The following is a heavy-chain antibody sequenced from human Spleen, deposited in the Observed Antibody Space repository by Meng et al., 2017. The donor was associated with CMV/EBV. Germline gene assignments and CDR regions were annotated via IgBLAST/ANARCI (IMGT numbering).Heavy chain of an antibody. CDR2: IKQDGSEK. CDR1: GFTFSSYW. D-gene: IGHD2-2*01. J-gene: IGHJ6*02. CDR3: ARDTNYCSSTSCPTYYGMDV. V-gene: IGHV3-7*01. Sequence: GGSLRLSCAASGFTFSSYWMSWVRQAPGKGLEWVANIKQDGSEKYYVDSVKGRFTISRDNAKNSLYLQMNSLRAEDTAVYYCARDTNYCSSTSCPTYYGMDVWGQGTTVTVSS.